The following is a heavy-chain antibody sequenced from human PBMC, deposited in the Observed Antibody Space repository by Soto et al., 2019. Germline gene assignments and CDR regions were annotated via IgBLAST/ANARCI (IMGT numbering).Heavy chain of an antibody. CDR1: GGSISSGGYS. V-gene: IGHV4-30-2*01. CDR2: IYHSGST. Sequence: SETLSLTCTVSGGSISSGGYSWSWIRQPPGKGLEWIGYIYHSGSTYYNPSLKSRVTISVDRSKNQFSLKLSSVTAADTAVYYCAREGDDSSGYTFAYWGQGTLVTVSS. J-gene: IGHJ4*02. D-gene: IGHD3-22*01. CDR3: AREGDDSSGYTFAY.